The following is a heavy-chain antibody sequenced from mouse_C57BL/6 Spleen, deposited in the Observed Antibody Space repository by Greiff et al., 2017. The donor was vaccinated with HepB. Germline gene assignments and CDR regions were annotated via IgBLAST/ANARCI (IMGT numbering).Heavy chain of an antibody. Sequence: DVKLVESGGGLVKPGGSLKLSCAASGFTFSSYAMSWVRQTPEKRLEWVATISDGGSYTYYPDNVKGRFTISRDNAKNNLYLQMSQLKSEDTAMYYCARENYYGSSYGYFDVWGTGTTVTVSS. CDR1: GFTFSSYA. CDR2: ISDGGSYT. CDR3: ARENYYGSSYGYFDV. J-gene: IGHJ1*03. V-gene: IGHV5-4*01. D-gene: IGHD1-1*01.